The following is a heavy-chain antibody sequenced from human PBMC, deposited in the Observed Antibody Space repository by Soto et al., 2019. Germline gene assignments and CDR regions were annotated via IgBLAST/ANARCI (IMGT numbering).Heavy chain of an antibody. CDR2: IIPILGTA. D-gene: IGHD2-21*02. J-gene: IGHJ4*02. Sequence: QVQLVQSGAEVKKPGSSVKVSCKASGGTFSSYAISWVRQAPGQGLEWMGGIIPILGTANYAQKFQGRVTITADKSTSTAYMELSSLRSEDTAVYYCARTPYCGGACYSGYFDYWGQGTLVTVSS. V-gene: IGHV1-69*06. CDR1: GGTFSSYA. CDR3: ARTPYCGGACYSGYFDY.